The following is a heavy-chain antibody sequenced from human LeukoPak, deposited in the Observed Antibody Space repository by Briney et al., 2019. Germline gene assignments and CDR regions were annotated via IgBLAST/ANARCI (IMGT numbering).Heavy chain of an antibody. CDR2: IWYDGSNK. CDR1: GFTFSSYG. Sequence: SGGSLRLSCAASGFTFSSYGMHWVRQAPGKGLEWVAVIWYDGSNKYYADSVKGRFTISRDNSKNTLYLQMNSLRAEDTAVYYCAKEYERLGELSFDYWGQGPLVTVSS. V-gene: IGHV3-33*06. D-gene: IGHD3-16*02. CDR3: AKEYERLGELSFDY. J-gene: IGHJ4*02.